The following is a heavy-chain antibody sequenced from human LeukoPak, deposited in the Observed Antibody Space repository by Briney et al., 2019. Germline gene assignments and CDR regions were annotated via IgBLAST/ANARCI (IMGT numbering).Heavy chain of an antibody. V-gene: IGHV1-69*01. CDR3: ARAGQWLVQSWFDP. J-gene: IGHJ5*02. CDR2: IIPIFGTA. D-gene: IGHD6-19*01. CDR1: GGTFSSYA. Sequence: EASVKVSCKASGGTFSSYAISWVRQAPGQGLEWMGGIIPIFGTANYAQKFQGRVTITADESTSTAYMELSRLRSDDTAVYYCARAGQWLVQSWFDPWGQGTLVTVSS.